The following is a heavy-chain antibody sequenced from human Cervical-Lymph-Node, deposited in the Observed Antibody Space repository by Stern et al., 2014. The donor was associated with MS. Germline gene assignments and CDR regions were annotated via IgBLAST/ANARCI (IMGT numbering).Heavy chain of an antibody. CDR2: INPNSGGT. V-gene: IGHV1-2*04. CDR1: GYTFTGYY. D-gene: IGHD6-13*01. Sequence: VQLGEPGAEVQKPGASVKVSCKASGYTFTGYYMHWVRPAPGQGLEWMGWINPNSGGTNYAQKFQGWVTMTRDTSISTAYMELSRLRSDDTAVYYCARVGSSSWDPLDYWGQGTLVTVSS. J-gene: IGHJ4*02. CDR3: ARVGSSSWDPLDY.